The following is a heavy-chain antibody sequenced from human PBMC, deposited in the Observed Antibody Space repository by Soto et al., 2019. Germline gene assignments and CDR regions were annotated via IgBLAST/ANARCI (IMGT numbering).Heavy chain of an antibody. D-gene: IGHD5-18*01. CDR1: GGSISSSSYY. CDR3: ARRGYFGGMDV. Sequence: QLQLQESGPGLVKPSETLSLTCTVSGGSISSSSYYWGWIRQPPGKGLEWIGSIYYSGSTYYNPSLKSRVTISVDTSKNQFSLKLSSATAADTAVYYCARRGYFGGMDVWGQGTTVTVSS. CDR2: IYYSGST. J-gene: IGHJ6*02. V-gene: IGHV4-39*01.